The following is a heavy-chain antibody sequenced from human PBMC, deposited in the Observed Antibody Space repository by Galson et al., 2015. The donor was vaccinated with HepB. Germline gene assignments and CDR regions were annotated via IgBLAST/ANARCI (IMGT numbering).Heavy chain of an antibody. D-gene: IGHD2-2*01. CDR2: INPNSGGT. Sequence: SVKVSCKASGYTFTGYYMHWVRQAPGQGLEWMGWINPNSGGTNYAQKFQGRVTMTRDTSISTAYMELSRLRSDDTAVYYCARDRLLLGYCSSTSCRNRRGWFDLWGQGTLVTVSS. V-gene: IGHV1-2*02. J-gene: IGHJ5*02. CDR3: ARDRLLLGYCSSTSCRNRRGWFDL. CDR1: GYTFTGYY.